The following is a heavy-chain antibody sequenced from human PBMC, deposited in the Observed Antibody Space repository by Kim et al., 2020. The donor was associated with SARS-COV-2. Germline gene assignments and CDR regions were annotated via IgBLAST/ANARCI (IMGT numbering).Heavy chain of an antibody. CDR3: AKDKPGSGWPTYYYYGMDV. CDR1: GFTFSSYA. CDR2: ISGSGGST. J-gene: IGHJ6*02. Sequence: GGSLRLSCAASGFTFSSYAMSWVRQAPGKGLEWVSAISGSGGSTYYADSVKGRFTISRDNSKNTLYLQMNSLRAEDTAVYYCAKDKPGSGWPTYYYYGMDVWGQGTTVTVSS. D-gene: IGHD6-19*01. V-gene: IGHV3-23*01.